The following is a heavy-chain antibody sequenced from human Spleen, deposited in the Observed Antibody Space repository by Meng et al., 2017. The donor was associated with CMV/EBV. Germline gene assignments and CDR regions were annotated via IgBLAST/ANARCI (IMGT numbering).Heavy chain of an antibody. Sequence: GESLKISCKGSGYTFTTYWIGWVRQMPGKGLEWMGIIYPGDSDTKYSPSFQGQVIVSADKSISTAYLQWSSLKASDTGMYYCARTIPSIVVVPAALFDYWGQGTLVTVSS. CDR3: ARTIPSIVVVPAALFDY. CDR2: IYPGDSDT. D-gene: IGHD2-2*01. V-gene: IGHV5-51*01. CDR1: GYTFTTYW. J-gene: IGHJ4*02.